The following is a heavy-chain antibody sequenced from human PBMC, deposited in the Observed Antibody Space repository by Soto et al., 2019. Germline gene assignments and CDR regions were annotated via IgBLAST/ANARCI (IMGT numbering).Heavy chain of an antibody. D-gene: IGHD6-13*01. J-gene: IGHJ1*01. Sequence: PGGSLRLSCAASGFTFSSCAMNWVRQAPGKGLEWVSLISGSGSTTYYADSVKGRFTISRDNSNSTLYLHMNNLRVEETAVYHFAKRLYTSSCHGPEYFQTWDQGTLVTVSS. V-gene: IGHV3-23*01. CDR3: AKRLYTSSCHGPEYFQT. CDR1: GFTFSSCA. CDR2: ISGSGSTT.